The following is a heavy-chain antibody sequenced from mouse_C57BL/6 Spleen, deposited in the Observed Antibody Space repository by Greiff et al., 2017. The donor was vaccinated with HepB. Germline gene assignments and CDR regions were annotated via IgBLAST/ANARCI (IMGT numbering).Heavy chain of an antibody. CDR1: GFTFSSYA. V-gene: IGHV5-4*01. CDR3: ARRDGNYDFAY. Sequence: EVQLVESGGGLVKPGGSLKLSCAASGFTFSSYAMSWVRQTPEKRLEWVATISDGGSYTYYTDNVKGRFTISRDNAKNNLYLQMSHLKSEDTAMYYCARRDGNYDFAYWGQGTLVTVSA. CDR2: ISDGGSYT. J-gene: IGHJ3*01. D-gene: IGHD2-1*01.